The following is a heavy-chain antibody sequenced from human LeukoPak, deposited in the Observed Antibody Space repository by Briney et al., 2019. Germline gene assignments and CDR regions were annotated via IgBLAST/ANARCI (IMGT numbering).Heavy chain of an antibody. CDR3: AKEKMTVTPHWFDP. D-gene: IGHD4-11*01. Sequence: PGGSLRLSCAASGLTVSNNDVSWVRQAPGKGLEWVSVIDIRGDTYYADSVKGRFTISRDNSKNTLYLQMNSLRAEDTAVYYCAKEKMTVTPHWFDPWGQGTLVTVSS. V-gene: IGHV3-53*01. CDR1: GLTVSNND. CDR2: IDIRGDT. J-gene: IGHJ5*02.